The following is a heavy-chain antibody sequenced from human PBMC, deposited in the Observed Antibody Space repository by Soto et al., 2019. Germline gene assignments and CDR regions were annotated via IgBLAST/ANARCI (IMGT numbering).Heavy chain of an antibody. CDR1: GFTFSNYG. CDR3: AKDHLTTTVTTVGY. V-gene: IGHV3-30*18. J-gene: IGHJ4*02. D-gene: IGHD4-17*01. CDR2: ISYHGSDK. Sequence: QVQLVESGGGVVQPGRSLRLSCAASGFTFSNYGMHWVRQAPGKGLEWVAVISYHGSDKYYADSVKGRFTISRDNSKNTLHLQMDRMRAEDSAVYYCAKDHLTTTVTTVGYWGQGTLVTVSS.